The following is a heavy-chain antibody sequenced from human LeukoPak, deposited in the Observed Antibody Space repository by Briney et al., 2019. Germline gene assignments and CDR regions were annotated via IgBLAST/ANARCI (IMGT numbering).Heavy chain of an antibody. Sequence: ASVKVSCKASGYTFTGYYMHWVRQAPGQGLEWMGWINPNSGGTNYAQKFQDRVSMTRDTSISTAYMHLGRLRSDDTAVYYCARSPHILTGENFDYWGQGTLLTVSS. V-gene: IGHV1-2*02. CDR2: INPNSGGT. D-gene: IGHD3-9*01. CDR3: ARSPHILTGENFDY. J-gene: IGHJ4*02. CDR1: GYTFTGYY.